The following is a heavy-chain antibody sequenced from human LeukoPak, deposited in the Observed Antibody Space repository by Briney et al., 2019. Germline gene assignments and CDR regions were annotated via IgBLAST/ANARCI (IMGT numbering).Heavy chain of an antibody. V-gene: IGHV1-46*01. CDR1: GYTFTSHY. Sequence: ASVKVSCKASGYTFTSHYMHWVRQAPGQGLEWMGIINPSAGTTTYAQKFQGRVTMTRGTSTSAVYMELSSLKSEDTAVYYCARGKSSVWPVWLCMDVWGQGTTVTISS. D-gene: IGHD6-19*01. CDR3: ARGKSSVWPVWLCMDV. CDR2: INPSAGTT. J-gene: IGHJ6*02.